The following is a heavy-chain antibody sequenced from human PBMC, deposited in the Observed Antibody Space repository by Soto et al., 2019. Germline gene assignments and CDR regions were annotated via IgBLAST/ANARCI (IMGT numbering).Heavy chain of an antibody. J-gene: IGHJ4*02. CDR2: IYHSEST. D-gene: IGHD4-17*01. CDR1: GGSISSGGHS. Sequence: SETLSLTCAVSGGSISSGGHSWSWIRQPPGKGLEWIGYIYHSESTYYNPSLKSRVTISVDTSKNHFSLRLSSVTAADTAVYYCDRDDDYGDSHFDYWGQGTLVTVSS. CDR3: DRDDDYGDSHFDY. V-gene: IGHV4-30-2*01.